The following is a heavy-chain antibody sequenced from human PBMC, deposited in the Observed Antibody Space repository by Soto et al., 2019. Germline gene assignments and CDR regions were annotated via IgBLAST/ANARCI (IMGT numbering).Heavy chain of an antibody. V-gene: IGHV4-31*03. CDR1: GGSISSGGYY. CDR3: ARDTPRGYSYGSFDY. J-gene: IGHJ4*02. CDR2: IYYSGST. Sequence: SETLSLTCTVSGGSISSGGYYWSWIRQHPWKGLEWIGYIYYSGSTYYNPSLKSRVTISVDTSKNQFSLKLSSVTAADTAVYYCARDTPRGYSYGSFDYWGQGXLVTVYS. D-gene: IGHD5-18*01.